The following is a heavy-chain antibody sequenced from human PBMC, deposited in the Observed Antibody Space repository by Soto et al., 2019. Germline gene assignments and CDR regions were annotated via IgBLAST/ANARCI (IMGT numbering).Heavy chain of an antibody. J-gene: IGHJ6*02. V-gene: IGHV3-13*01. CDR1: GFTFSSYD. CDR2: IGTAGDT. D-gene: IGHD6-19*01. Sequence: EVQLVESGGGLVQPGGSLRLSCAASGFTFSSYDMHWVRQATGKGLEWVSAIGTAGDTYYPGSVKGRFTISRENAKNSLYLQMNSLRAGDTAVYYCARSGSGWYQRSHGMDVWGQGTTVTVSS. CDR3: ARSGSGWYQRSHGMDV.